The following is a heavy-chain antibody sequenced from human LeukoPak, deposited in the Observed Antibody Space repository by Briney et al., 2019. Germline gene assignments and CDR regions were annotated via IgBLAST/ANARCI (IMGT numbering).Heavy chain of an antibody. D-gene: IGHD6-13*01. CDR2: ISGSGGST. J-gene: IGHJ4*02. V-gene: IGHV3-23*01. Sequence: GGSLRLFCAASGFTVSSNYMMWVRQAPGKGLEWVSAISGSGGSTYYADSVKGRFTISRDNSKNTLYLQMNSLRAEDTAVCYCAKYSSSWYVDYFDYWSQGTLVTVSS. CDR1: GFTVSSNY. CDR3: AKYSSSWYVDYFDY.